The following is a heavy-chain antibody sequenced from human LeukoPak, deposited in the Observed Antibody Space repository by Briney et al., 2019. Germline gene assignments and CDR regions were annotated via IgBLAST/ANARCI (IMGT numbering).Heavy chain of an antibody. CDR1: GDSVSSSTSA. Sequence: SQTLSLTCAISGDSVSSSTSAWNWIRQSPSRGLEWLGRTYYRSQWHYDYAAFVRSRIPISPAASKNQFSLQLSSVTPEDTAVYYCATGWALPYWGQGTLVTVSS. D-gene: IGHD1-26*01. J-gene: IGHJ4*02. CDR2: TYYRSQWHY. V-gene: IGHV6-1*01. CDR3: ATGWALPY.